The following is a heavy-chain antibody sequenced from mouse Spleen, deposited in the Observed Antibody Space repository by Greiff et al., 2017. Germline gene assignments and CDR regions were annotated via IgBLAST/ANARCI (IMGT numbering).Heavy chain of an antibody. CDR3: TRFTTVPPYAMDY. V-gene: IGHV1-5*01. CDR1: GYTFTSYW. J-gene: IGHJ4*01. Sequence: VQLQQSGTVLARPGASVKMSCKASGYTFTSYWMHWVKQRPGQGLEWIGAIYPGNSDTSYNQKFKGKAKLTAVTSTSTAYMELSSLTNEDSAVYYCTRFTTVPPYAMDYWGQGTSVTVSS. D-gene: IGHD1-1*01. CDR2: IYPGNSDT.